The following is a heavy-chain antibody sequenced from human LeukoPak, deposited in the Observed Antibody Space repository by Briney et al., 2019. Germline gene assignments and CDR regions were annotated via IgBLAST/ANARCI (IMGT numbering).Heavy chain of an antibody. V-gene: IGHV1-69*04. CDR2: IIPILGIA. J-gene: IGHJ4*02. Sequence: SVTASCTASGGTFTIYAISWVRQAPGQGLEWMGRIIPILGIANYAQKFQGRVTITADKSTSTAYMELSSLRSEDTAVYYCARDRRSGPFDYWGQGTLVTVSS. CDR3: ARDRRSGPFDY. CDR1: GGTFTIYA. D-gene: IGHD3-10*01.